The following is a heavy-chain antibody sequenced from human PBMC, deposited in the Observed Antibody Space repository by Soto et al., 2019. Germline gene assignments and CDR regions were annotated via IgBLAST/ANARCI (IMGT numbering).Heavy chain of an antibody. CDR2: ISYDGSNK. CDR1: GFTFSSYG. V-gene: IGHV3-30*18. J-gene: IGHJ4*02. CDR3: AKVGVRGVIIASRTYFDY. D-gene: IGHD3-10*01. Sequence: QVQLVESGGGVVQPGRSLRLSCAASGFTFSSYGMHWVRQAPGKGLEWVAVISYDGSNKYYADSVKGRFTISRDNSKNTLYLQMNSLRADDTAVYYCAKVGVRGVIIASRTYFDYWGQGTLVTVSS.